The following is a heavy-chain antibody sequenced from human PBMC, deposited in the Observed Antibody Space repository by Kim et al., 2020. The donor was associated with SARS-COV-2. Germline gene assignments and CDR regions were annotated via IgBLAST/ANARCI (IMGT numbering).Heavy chain of an antibody. V-gene: IGHV3-7*01. J-gene: IGHJ5*02. Sequence: VESVKGRFTISRDNAKNSLYLQMNGRRAEDTAVYYCARKGGNWNYGWFDPWGQGTLVTVSS. CDR3: ARKGGNWNYGWFDP. D-gene: IGHD1-7*01.